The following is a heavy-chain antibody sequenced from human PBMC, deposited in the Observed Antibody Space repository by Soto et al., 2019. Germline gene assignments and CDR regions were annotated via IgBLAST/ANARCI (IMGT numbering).Heavy chain of an antibody. CDR3: ARESEVEGAFDI. D-gene: IGHD2-2*01. CDR2: IYYSGST. CDR1: GGSISSYY. J-gene: IGHJ3*02. Sequence: SETLSLTCTISGGSISSYYWSWIRQPPGKGLEWIGYIYYSGSTNYNPSLKSRVTISVDTSKNQFSLKLSSVTAADTAVYYCARESEVEGAFDIWGQGTMVT. V-gene: IGHV4-59*01.